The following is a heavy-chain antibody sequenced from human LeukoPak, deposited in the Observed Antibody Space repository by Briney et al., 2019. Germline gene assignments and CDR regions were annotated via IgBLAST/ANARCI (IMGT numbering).Heavy chain of an antibody. CDR2: ISGSNGST. CDR1: GYTFTTYG. J-gene: IGHJ4*02. Sequence: ASVKVSCKTSGYTFTTYGISWVRQAPGQGLEWMGWISGSNGSTKYAQKVQGRVTMTTDTSTTTAYMEVRSLRSDDTAVYYCARDRDRMVQGVTALFDYWGQGTLDTVSS. V-gene: IGHV1-18*04. CDR3: ARDRDRMVQGVTALFDY. D-gene: IGHD3-10*01.